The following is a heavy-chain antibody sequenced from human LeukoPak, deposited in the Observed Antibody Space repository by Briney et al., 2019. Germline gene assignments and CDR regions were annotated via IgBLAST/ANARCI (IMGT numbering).Heavy chain of an antibody. CDR1: GFTFDDYA. CDR2: ISWNSGSI. D-gene: IGHD6-6*01. V-gene: IGHV3-9*01. Sequence: PGRSLRLSCAASGFTFDDYAMHWVRQAPGKGLEWVSGISWNSGSIGYADSVKGRFTISRDNAKNSLYLQMNSLRAEDTALYYCAKDGAGIAARPIYYYYYMDVWGKGPRSPSP. J-gene: IGHJ6*03. CDR3: AKDGAGIAARPIYYYYYMDV.